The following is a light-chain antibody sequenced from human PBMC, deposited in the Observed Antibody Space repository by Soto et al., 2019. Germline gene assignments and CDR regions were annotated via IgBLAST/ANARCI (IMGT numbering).Light chain of an antibody. CDR1: TGAVTSGNY. V-gene: IGLV7-43*01. J-gene: IGLJ2*01. CDR2: SAN. CDR3: VLYFDGIQQCL. Sequence: QTVVTQEPSLTVSPGGTVTLTCASSTGAVTSGNYPNWLQQKPGQAPRSLIYSANNKQSWTPARFSGSLLGGKAALTLSGVQPEDEAEYYCVLYFDGIQQCLIGGGTKLTVL.